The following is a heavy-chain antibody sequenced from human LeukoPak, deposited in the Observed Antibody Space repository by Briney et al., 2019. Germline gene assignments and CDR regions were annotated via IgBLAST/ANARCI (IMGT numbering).Heavy chain of an antibody. CDR2: ISSSGSTI. V-gene: IGHV3-48*03. D-gene: IGHD1-1*01. CDR1: GFTFSSYE. Sequence: QSGGSLRLSCAASGFTFSSYEMNWVRQAPGKGREWVSYISSSGSTIYYADSVKGRFTISRDNAKNSLYLQMNSLRAEDTAVYYCATSYGDATGPGRDYWGQGTLVTVSS. J-gene: IGHJ4*02. CDR3: ATSYGDATGPGRDY.